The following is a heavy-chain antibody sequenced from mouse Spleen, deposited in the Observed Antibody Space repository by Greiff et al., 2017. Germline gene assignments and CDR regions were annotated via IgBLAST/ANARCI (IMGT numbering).Heavy chain of an antibody. V-gene: IGHV1-9*01. CDR3: ARGLAWFTF. D-gene: IGHD4-1*01. J-gene: IGHJ3*01. CDR2: ILPGSGST. Sequence: VMLVESGPELMRPGASVKLSCKTTGYTFTGYWIEWIKQRPGHGLEWIGEILPGSGSTNYNEKFKGKATFTADSSSNTAYMQLSSLTTEDSAFYYCARGLAWFTFWGQGTLVTVSA. CDR1: GYTFTGYW.